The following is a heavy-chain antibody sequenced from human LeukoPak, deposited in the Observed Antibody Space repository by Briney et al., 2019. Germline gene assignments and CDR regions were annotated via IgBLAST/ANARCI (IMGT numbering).Heavy chain of an antibody. CDR1: GGSFSGYY. J-gene: IGHJ4*02. D-gene: IGHD6-13*01. V-gene: IGHV4-34*01. CDR3: ARAPGYSSTKKDY. Sequence: PSETLSLTCAVYGGSFSGYYWSWIRQPPGKGLEWIGEINHSGSTNYNPSLKSRVTISVDTSKNQFSLKLSSVTAADTAVYYCARAPGYSSTKKDYWGQGTLVTVSS. CDR2: INHSGST.